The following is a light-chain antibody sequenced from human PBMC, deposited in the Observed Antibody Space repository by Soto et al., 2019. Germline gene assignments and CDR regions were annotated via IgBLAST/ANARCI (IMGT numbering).Light chain of an antibody. Sequence: DIQMTQSPSTLSASVGDRVTITCRASQSVNTYLAWYQQKSGKAPKLLIYRASSLESGVPSRFSGSGSGTEFTLAISGLQTGDSVSYYCQLYQRQPLTFGQGTNVEIK. CDR2: RAS. CDR1: QSVNTY. J-gene: IGKJ1*01. V-gene: IGKV1-5*03. CDR3: QLYQRQPLT.